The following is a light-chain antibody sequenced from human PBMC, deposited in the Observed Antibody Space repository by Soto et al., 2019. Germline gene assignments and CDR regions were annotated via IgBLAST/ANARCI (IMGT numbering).Light chain of an antibody. J-gene: IGKJ3*01. CDR2: GAS. Sequence: EIVLTQSPGTLSLSPGERATLSCRASQSVSSSYLAWYQQKPGQAPRLLIYGASSRATGLPDRFSGSGSGTDFTLTISRLEPEDFAVYYCQQYGSSPLTFCHGTNVDIK. CDR1: QSVSSSY. V-gene: IGKV3-20*01. CDR3: QQYGSSPLT.